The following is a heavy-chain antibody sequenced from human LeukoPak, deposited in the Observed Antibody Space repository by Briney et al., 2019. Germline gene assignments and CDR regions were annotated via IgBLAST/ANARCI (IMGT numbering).Heavy chain of an antibody. CDR2: INHSGST. Sequence: SETLSLTCAVYGGSFSGYYWSWIRQPPGKGLEWIGEINHSGSTNYNPSLKSRVTISIDTSKRQFSLKLSSVTAADTAVYYCARQRPNYYDSSGYYLYYGLDVWGQGTTVTVSS. CDR3: ARQRPNYYDSSGYYLYYGLDV. V-gene: IGHV4-34*01. D-gene: IGHD3-22*01. CDR1: GGSFSGYY. J-gene: IGHJ6*02.